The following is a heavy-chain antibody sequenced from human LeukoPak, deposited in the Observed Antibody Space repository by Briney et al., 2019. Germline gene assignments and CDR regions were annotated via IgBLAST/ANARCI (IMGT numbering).Heavy chain of an antibody. V-gene: IGHV3-53*01. CDR2: IYSGGST. Sequence: GGSLRLSCAASGFTVSSNYMSWVRQAPGKGLEWVSVIYSGGSTYYADSVKGRFTISRDNSKNTLYLQMNSLRAEDTAVYYCARVDCGGDCYSDGQNLFAPWGQGTLVTVS. CDR3: ARVDCGGDCYSDGQNLFAP. CDR1: GFTVSSNY. D-gene: IGHD2-21*02. J-gene: IGHJ5*02.